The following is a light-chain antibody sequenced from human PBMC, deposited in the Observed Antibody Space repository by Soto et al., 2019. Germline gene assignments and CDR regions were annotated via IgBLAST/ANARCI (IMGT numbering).Light chain of an antibody. CDR1: SSDVGGYNY. Sequence: QSALTQPASVSGSPGQSITISCTGTSSDVGGYNYVSWYQQYPGKAPKLMIYDVSNRPSGVSNRFSGSKSGNTASLTISGLQAEDEADYYCCSYTSSTTPLFGGGTKLTVL. J-gene: IGLJ2*01. V-gene: IGLV2-14*01. CDR2: DVS. CDR3: CSYTSSTTPL.